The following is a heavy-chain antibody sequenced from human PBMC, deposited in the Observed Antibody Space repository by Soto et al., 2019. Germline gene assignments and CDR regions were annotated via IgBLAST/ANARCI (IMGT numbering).Heavy chain of an antibody. V-gene: IGHV2-5*01. D-gene: IGHD1-26*01. J-gene: IGHJ1*01. CDR3: AHTVGTDFHH. Sequence: ITLKESGPTLVKPTQTLTMTCTFSGFSLKDSGVGVGWIRQPPGRALECLGIIYWRDDKRYSPSLKSRLTITKDTTKDQVVLTMTNMDPVDTATYYCAHTVGTDFHHWGQGTLGTVSS. CDR2: IYWRDDK. CDR1: GFSLKDSGVG.